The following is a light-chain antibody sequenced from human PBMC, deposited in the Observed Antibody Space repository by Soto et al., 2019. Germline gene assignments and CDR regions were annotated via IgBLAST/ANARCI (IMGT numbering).Light chain of an antibody. J-gene: IGKJ2*01. CDR2: DAS. CDR3: QQYNNWPYT. V-gene: IGKV3-15*01. Sequence: EIVMTQSPATLSASPGERAPLSCRASQSVGSNLAWYQQKPGQAPRLLIYDASTRATGIPARFSGSGSGTEFTLTIRSLQSEDSAVYDCQQYNNWPYTFGQGTKLEI. CDR1: QSVGSN.